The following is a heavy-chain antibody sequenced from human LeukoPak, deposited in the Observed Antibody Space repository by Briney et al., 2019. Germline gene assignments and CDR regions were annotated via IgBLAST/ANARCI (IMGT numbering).Heavy chain of an antibody. V-gene: IGHV1-18*01. D-gene: IGHD3-22*01. CDR1: GYTFTSYG. J-gene: IGHJ6*02. Sequence: GASVKVSCKASGYTFTSYGISWLRQAPGQGLEWMGWISAYNGNTNYAQKLQGRVTMTTDTSTSTAYMELRSLRSDDTAVYYCARDPQESSAYYYYGLDVWGQGTTVTVCS. CDR2: ISAYNGNT. CDR3: ARDPQESSAYYYYGLDV.